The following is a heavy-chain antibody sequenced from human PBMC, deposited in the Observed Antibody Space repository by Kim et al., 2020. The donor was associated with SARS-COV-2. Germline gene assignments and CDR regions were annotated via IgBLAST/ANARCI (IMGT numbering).Heavy chain of an antibody. V-gene: IGHV4-59*01. CDR3: ARAGSPSSGSYYYYYGMDV. D-gene: IGHD3-10*01. CDR2: IYYSGST. J-gene: IGHJ6*01. CDR1: GGSISSYY. Sequence: SETLSLTCTVSGGSISSYYWSWIRQPPGKGLEWIGYIYYSGSTNYNPSLKSRVTISVDTSKNQFSLKLSSVTAADTAVYYCARAGSPSSGSYYYYYGMDV.